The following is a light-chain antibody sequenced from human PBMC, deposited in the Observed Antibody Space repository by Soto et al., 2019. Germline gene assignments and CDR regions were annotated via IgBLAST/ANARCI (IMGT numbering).Light chain of an antibody. CDR3: QQYNSYSKT. CDR2: AAS. CDR1: QSISDF. V-gene: IGKV1-5*01. J-gene: IGKJ1*01. Sequence: DLQMTQSHYSLSASVGDRFTITGLASQSISDFLNWYQQKPGKALILLIYAASSLETGVPSRFSGSGSGTEFTLSISSLQPDDSASYYCQQYNSYSKTFDQGTNVDIK.